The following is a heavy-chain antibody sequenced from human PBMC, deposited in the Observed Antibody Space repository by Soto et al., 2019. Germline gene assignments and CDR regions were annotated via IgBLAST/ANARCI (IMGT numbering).Heavy chain of an antibody. CDR3: ARESYCSGGSCYDDAFDI. CDR2: IYYSGST. V-gene: IGHV4-59*01. CDR1: GGSISSYY. Sequence: PSETLSLTCTFAGGSISSYYWSWIRQPPGKGLEWIGYIYYSGSTNYNPSLKSRVTISVDTSKNQFSLKLSSVTAADTAVYYCARESYCSGGSCYDDAFDIWGQGTMVTVS. D-gene: IGHD2-15*01. J-gene: IGHJ3*02.